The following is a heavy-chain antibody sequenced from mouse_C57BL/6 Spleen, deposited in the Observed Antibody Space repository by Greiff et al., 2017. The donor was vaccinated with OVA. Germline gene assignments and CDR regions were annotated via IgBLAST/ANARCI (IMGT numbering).Heavy chain of an antibody. J-gene: IGHJ1*03. D-gene: IGHD2-4*01. CDR2: INPSTGGT. CDR3: ARGDYDGAWYFDV. Sequence: VQLQQSGPELVKPGASVKISCKASGYSFTGYYMNWVKQSPEKSLEWIGEINPSTGGTTYNQKFKAKATLTVDKSSSTAYMQLKSLTSEDSAVSYCARGDYDGAWYFDVWGTVTTVTVSS. V-gene: IGHV1-42*01. CDR1: GYSFTGYY.